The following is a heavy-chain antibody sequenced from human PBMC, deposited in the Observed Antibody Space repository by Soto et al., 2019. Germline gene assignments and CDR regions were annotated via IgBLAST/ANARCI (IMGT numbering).Heavy chain of an antibody. CDR1: GFTFSISW. D-gene: IGHD3-10*01. CDR2: INNDETYT. CDR3: AREAYGSGNRYFDY. V-gene: IGHV3-74*01. Sequence: EVQLVESGGGLVQPGGSLRLSCTPSGFTFSISWMHWVRQAPGKGLVWVSSINNDETYTTYADSVKGRFTISRDNAKNTLYLQMNSLRADHTAVYYCAREAYGSGNRYFDYWGQGPLVTVSP. J-gene: IGHJ4*02.